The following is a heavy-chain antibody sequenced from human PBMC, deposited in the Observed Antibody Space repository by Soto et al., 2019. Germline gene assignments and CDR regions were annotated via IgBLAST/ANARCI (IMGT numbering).Heavy chain of an antibody. Sequence: NPGGSLRLSCAASGFTFSSYSMNWVRQAPGKGLGWVSSISRSSSYIYYADSVKGRFTISRDNAKNSLYLQMNSLRAEDTAVYYCARGEMATIGHFDYWGQGTLVTVSS. CDR2: ISRSSSYI. D-gene: IGHD5-12*01. CDR1: GFTFSSYS. J-gene: IGHJ4*02. V-gene: IGHV3-21*01. CDR3: ARGEMATIGHFDY.